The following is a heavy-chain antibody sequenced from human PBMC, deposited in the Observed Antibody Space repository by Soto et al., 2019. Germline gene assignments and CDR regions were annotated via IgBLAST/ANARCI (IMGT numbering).Heavy chain of an antibody. J-gene: IGHJ6*02. V-gene: IGHV1-69*18. Sequence: QVLLVQSGAEVGKPGSSVKVSCKPSGGTFSDYAFSWVRQAPGQGLEWMGNIIPMYGRRNYAQKYQGRVTISADESTTTVYVELRGLSFEDTAVYFCARDAPLRNGMDVWGQGTTVTVSS. CDR2: IIPMYGRR. CDR1: GGTFSDYA. CDR3: ARDAPLRNGMDV. D-gene: IGHD3-3*01.